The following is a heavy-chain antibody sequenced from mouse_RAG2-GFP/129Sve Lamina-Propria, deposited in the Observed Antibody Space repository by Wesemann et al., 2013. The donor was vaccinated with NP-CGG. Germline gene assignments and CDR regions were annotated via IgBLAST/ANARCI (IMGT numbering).Heavy chain of an antibody. CDR1: GFTFSSYA. J-gene: IGHJ1*03. CDR3: ARDRSYDYDEYFDV. D-gene: IGHD2-4*01. V-gene: IGHV5-4*01. Sequence: VQPKGSLKLSCAASGFTFSSYAMSWVRQTPEKRLEWVATISDGGSYTYYPDNVKGRFTISRDNAKNNLYLQMSHLKSEDTAMYYCARDRSYDYDEYFDVWGTGTTVTVSS. CDR2: ISDGGSYT.